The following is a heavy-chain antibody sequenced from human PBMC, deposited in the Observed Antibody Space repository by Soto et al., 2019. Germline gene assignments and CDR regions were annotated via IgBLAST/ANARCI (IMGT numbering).Heavy chain of an antibody. Sequence: EVQLLESGGGLVQPGGSLRLSCAASGFTFSDYAMSWVRQAPGKGLEWVSTIGGSGVTTYYADSVKGRFTISRDNSKNTVYLHMNSLRAEDTAVFYCATDRGRYQNNYFDFWGQGTLVTVSS. CDR1: GFTFSDYA. J-gene: IGHJ4*02. CDR3: ATDRGRYQNNYFDF. D-gene: IGHD1-26*01. V-gene: IGHV3-23*01. CDR2: IGGSGVTT.